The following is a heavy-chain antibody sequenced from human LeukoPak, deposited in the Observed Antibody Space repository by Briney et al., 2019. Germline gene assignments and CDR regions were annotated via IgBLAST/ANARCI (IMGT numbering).Heavy chain of an antibody. Sequence: PSETLSLTCSVSGGSISSFYWTWIRQPPGGGLLWIGQVYYSGTTNYNPSLKSRVSISVDTSKNHFSLQLSSVTAADTAVYYCAIDQRYSSVWYGRYWGQGTLVTVSS. D-gene: IGHD6-19*01. J-gene: IGHJ4*02. CDR2: VYYSGTT. V-gene: IGHV4-59*01. CDR3: AIDQRYSSVWYGRY. CDR1: GGSISSFY.